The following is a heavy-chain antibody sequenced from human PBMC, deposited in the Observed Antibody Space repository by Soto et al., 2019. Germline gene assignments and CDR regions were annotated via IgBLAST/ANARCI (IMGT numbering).Heavy chain of an antibody. CDR1: GGSISSSSYY. J-gene: IGHJ3*02. CDR2: IYYSGST. CDR3: ARREQLWLRDAFDI. D-gene: IGHD5-18*01. Sequence: SETLSLTCTVSGGSISSSSYYWGWIRQPPGKGLEWIGSIYYSGSTYYNPSLKSRVTISVDTSKNQFSLKLSSVTAADTAVYYCARREQLWLRDAFDIWGQGTMVPSPQ. V-gene: IGHV4-39*01.